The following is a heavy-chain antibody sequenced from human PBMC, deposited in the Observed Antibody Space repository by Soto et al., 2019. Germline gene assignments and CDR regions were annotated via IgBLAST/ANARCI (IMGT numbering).Heavy chain of an antibody. D-gene: IGHD3-22*01. V-gene: IGHV3-7*01. Sequence: GGSLRLSCAASGFTFSSYWMSWVRQAPGKGLEWVANIKQDGSEKYYVDSLKGRFTISRDNAKNSLYLQMNSLRAEDSSVYYCAREVGYYDSSGYYDAFDIWGQGTMVTVSS. CDR3: AREVGYYDSSGYYDAFDI. J-gene: IGHJ3*02. CDR2: IKQDGSEK. CDR1: GFTFSSYW.